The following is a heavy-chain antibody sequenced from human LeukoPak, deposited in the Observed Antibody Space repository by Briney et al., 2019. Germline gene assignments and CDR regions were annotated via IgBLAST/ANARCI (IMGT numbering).Heavy chain of an antibody. D-gene: IGHD6-13*01. J-gene: IGHJ6*02. V-gene: IGHV1-69*13. Sequence: SVKVSCKASGGTFSSYAISWVRQAPGQGLEWMGGIIPIFGTANYAQKFQGRVTITADESTSTAYMELSSLRSEDTAVYYCARDRSSSWYFHYGMDVWGQGTTVTVSS. CDR3: ARDRSSSWYFHYGMDV. CDR2: IIPIFGTA. CDR1: GGTFSSYA.